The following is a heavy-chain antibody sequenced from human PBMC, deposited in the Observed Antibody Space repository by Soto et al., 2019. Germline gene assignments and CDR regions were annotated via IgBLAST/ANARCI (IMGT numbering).Heavy chain of an antibody. V-gene: IGHV5-51*01. CDR2: IYPGDSDT. D-gene: IGHD3-9*01. Sequence: GESLKISCKGSGYSFTSYWIGWVRQMPGKGLEWMGIIYPGDSDTRYSPSFQGQVTISADKSISTAYLQWSSLKASDTAMYYCARSQEGIESYYDILTGYRPYYFDYWGQGTLVTVSS. CDR1: GYSFTSYW. CDR3: ARSQEGIESYYDILTGYRPYYFDY. J-gene: IGHJ4*02.